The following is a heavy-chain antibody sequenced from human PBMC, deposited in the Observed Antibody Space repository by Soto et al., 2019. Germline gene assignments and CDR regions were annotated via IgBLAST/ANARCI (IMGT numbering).Heavy chain of an antibody. J-gene: IGHJ4*02. V-gene: IGHV1-3*01. Sequence: ASVKVSCKASGYTFTSYAMHWVRQAPGQRLEWMGWISAYNGNTNYAQKFQGRVTMTTDTSTSTAYMELRSLGSDDTAVYYCARSHYYYDSSGYYHWIYYFDYWGQGTLVTVSS. CDR1: GYTFTSYA. D-gene: IGHD3-22*01. CDR3: ARSHYYYDSSGYYHWIYYFDY. CDR2: ISAYNGNT.